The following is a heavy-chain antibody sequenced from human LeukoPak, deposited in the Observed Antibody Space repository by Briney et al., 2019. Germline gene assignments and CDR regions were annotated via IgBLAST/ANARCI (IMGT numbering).Heavy chain of an antibody. V-gene: IGHV4-4*07. CDR3: ARGRGSGWTSDAFDI. CDR2: IYTSGST. D-gene: IGHD6-19*01. J-gene: IGHJ3*02. CDR1: GGSISSYY. Sequence: SETLSLTCTVSGGSISSYYWSWIRQPAGKGLEWIGRIYTSGSTNYNPSLKSRVTVSVDTSKNQFSLKLSSVTAADAAVYYCARGRGSGWTSDAFDIWGQGTMVTVSS.